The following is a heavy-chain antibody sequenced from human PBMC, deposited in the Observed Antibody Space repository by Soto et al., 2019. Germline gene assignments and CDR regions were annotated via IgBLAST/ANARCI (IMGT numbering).Heavy chain of an antibody. V-gene: IGHV3-23*01. J-gene: IGHJ4*02. CDR2: ISGSGRNT. Sequence: GGSLRLSCAASGFTFSNYAMRWVRQAPGEGLEWVSTISGSGRNTYYADSVKGRFTISRDSSKNTLYLEMNSLRAEDTAVYYCAKEFLTTFSFDYWGQGTLVTVSS. CDR1: GFTFSNYA. D-gene: IGHD1-1*01. CDR3: AKEFLTTFSFDY.